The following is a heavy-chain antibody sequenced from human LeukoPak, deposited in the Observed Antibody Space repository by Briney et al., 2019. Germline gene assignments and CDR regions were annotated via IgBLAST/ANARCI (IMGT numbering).Heavy chain of an antibody. CDR3: ARHYPDYYDSSGDAFDI. CDR1: GGSISSSSYY. J-gene: IGHJ3*02. V-gene: IGHV4-39*01. CDR2: IYYSGST. Sequence: PSETLSLTCTVSGGSISSSSYYWGWIRQPPGTGLEWIGSIYYSGSTYYNPSLKSRVTISVDTSKNQFSLKLSSVTAADTAVYYCARHYPDYYDSSGDAFDIWGQGTMVTVSS. D-gene: IGHD3-22*01.